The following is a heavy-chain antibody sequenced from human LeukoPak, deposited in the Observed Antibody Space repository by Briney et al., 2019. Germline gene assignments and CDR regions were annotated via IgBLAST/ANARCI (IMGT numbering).Heavy chain of an antibody. V-gene: IGHV3-23*01. Sequence: GGSLRLSWAASGFTFSSYAMSWVRQAQGKGLEWVSAISGSGGTKYYADSVNGRFTISRDNSKNTLYLQMNSLTAEDTALYYCAQVMGVRGAPSDYWGQGTLVTVSS. CDR2: ISGSGGTK. CDR1: GFTFSSYA. J-gene: IGHJ4*02. CDR3: AQVMGVRGAPSDY. D-gene: IGHD3-10*01.